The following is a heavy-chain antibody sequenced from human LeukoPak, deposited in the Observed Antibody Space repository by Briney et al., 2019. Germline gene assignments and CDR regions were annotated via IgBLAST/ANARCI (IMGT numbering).Heavy chain of an antibody. Sequence: GSLRLSCAASGFTFSSYSMNWVRQAPGKGLEWVSYISSSSSTIYYADSVKGRFTISRDNAKNSLYLQMNSLRAEDTAVYYCAREKYQLLPDYYYVDVWGKGTTVTVSS. CDR1: GFTFSSYS. D-gene: IGHD2-2*01. J-gene: IGHJ6*03. CDR3: AREKYQLLPDYYYVDV. V-gene: IGHV3-48*01. CDR2: ISSSSSTI.